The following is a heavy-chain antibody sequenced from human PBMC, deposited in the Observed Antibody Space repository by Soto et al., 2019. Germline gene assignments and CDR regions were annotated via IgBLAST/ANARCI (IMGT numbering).Heavy chain of an antibody. J-gene: IGHJ2*01. CDR1: GFTFSSYV. D-gene: IGHD3-22*01. CDR3: ARDSMFSGYANWYFDL. Sequence: QVQLVESGGGVVQPGRSLRLSCAASGFTFSSYVMHWVRQAPGKGLEWVALMSYDGSRRYYAESVKGRFTISRDNSKNTMFLQMNSLRTDDTAIYYSARDSMFSGYANWYFDLWGRGTLATVSS. V-gene: IGHV3-30*04. CDR2: MSYDGSRR.